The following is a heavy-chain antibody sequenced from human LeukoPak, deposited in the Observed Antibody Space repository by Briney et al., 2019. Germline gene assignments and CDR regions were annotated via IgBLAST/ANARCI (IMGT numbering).Heavy chain of an antibody. D-gene: IGHD3-22*01. Sequence: ASVKVSYKASGGTFSSYAISWVRQAPGQGLEWMGGIIPIFGTANYAQKFQGRVTITADKSTSTAYMELSSLRSEDTAVYYCARPTYDSTTRDAFDIWGQGTMVTVSS. CDR2: IIPIFGTA. V-gene: IGHV1-69*06. CDR1: GGTFSSYA. CDR3: ARPTYDSTTRDAFDI. J-gene: IGHJ3*02.